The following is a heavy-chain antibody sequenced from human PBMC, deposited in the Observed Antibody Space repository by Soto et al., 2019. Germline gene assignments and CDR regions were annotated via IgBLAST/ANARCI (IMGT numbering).Heavy chain of an antibody. J-gene: IGHJ6*02. Sequence: EVQLVESGGGLVQPGRSLRISCGASGFTFDEYGMHWVRQAPGKGLEWVSGISWNSGTIGYADSVKGRFTISRDNAKNSLYLQMSSLRAEDTALYYCAKSTGGTANGMDVWGQGTTVTVSS. CDR2: ISWNSGTI. CDR1: GFTFDEYG. V-gene: IGHV3-9*01. D-gene: IGHD2-8*02. CDR3: AKSTGGTANGMDV.